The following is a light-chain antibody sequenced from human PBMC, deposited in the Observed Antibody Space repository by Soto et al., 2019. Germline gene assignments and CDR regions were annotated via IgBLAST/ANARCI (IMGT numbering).Light chain of an antibody. CDR1: HSLLHSNGYNY. V-gene: IGKV2-28*01. CDR3: MQALQFRT. CDR2: LGS. J-gene: IGKJ1*01. Sequence: DVVMTQTPLSSPVSLGQPASISCRSSHSLLHSNGYNYLDWYLQKPGQSPQLLIYLGSTRASGVPDRFSGSGSGTDFTLKITRVEPDDVGVYYCMQALQFRTFGQGTKVDIK.